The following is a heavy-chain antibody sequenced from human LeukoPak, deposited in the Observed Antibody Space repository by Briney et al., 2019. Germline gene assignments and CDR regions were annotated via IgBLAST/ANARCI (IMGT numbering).Heavy chain of an antibody. D-gene: IGHD5-18*01. J-gene: IGHJ4*02. CDR2: IFYSGST. CDR3: ARIANVDMAMVNFDK. Sequence: SETLSLTCTVSHDSISSSNYYWGWIRHPPGERLEGIGSIFYSGSTFYNPPLKTRVTISLDTPKNHFSLTMTSVTAAHTSVYYCARIANVDMAMVNFDKWGQGTLVTVSP. CDR1: HDSISSSNYY. V-gene: IGHV4-39*02.